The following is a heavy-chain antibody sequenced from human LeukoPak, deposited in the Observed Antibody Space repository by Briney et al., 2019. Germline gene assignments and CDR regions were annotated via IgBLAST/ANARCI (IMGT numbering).Heavy chain of an antibody. CDR3: ARGGYCSSGNCFVLAAEFDY. CDR2: INPNSGGT. V-gene: IGHV1-2*02. D-gene: IGHD2-15*01. CDR1: GYTFTGYY. J-gene: IGHJ4*02. Sequence: ASVKVSCKASGYTFTGYYMHWVRQAPGQGLEWMGWINPNSGGTDYARKFQGRVIMTRDTSISTAYMELKWLGSDDTAVYYCARGGYCSSGNCFVLAAEFDYWGQGTLVTVSS.